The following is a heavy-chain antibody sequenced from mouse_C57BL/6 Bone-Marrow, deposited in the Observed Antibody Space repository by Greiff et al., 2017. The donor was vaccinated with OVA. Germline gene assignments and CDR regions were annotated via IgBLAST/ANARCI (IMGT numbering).Heavy chain of an antibody. CDR3: PISTVVAPYFDY. CDR2: IYPRSGNT. D-gene: IGHD1-1*01. V-gene: IGHV1-81*01. Sequence: QVQLQQSGAELARPGASVKLSCKASGYTFTSYGISWVKQRTGQGLEWIGEIYPRSGNTYYNEKFKGKATLTADKSSSTAYMELRSLTSEDSAVYFCPISTVVAPYFDYWGQGTTLTVSS. CDR1: GYTFTSYG. J-gene: IGHJ2*01.